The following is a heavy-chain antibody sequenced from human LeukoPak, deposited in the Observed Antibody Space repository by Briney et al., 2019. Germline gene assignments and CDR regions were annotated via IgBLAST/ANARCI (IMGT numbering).Heavy chain of an antibody. V-gene: IGHV6-1*01. CDR1: GDGVSSNSAA. CDR3: PSSLAAENDN. D-gene: IGHD6-13*01. Sequence: SQTLSLTCAISGDGVSSNSAAWNWIRQSPSRGLEWLGRTYYRSKWYNDYAESVKSRITINPDTSKNQFSLQLNSWTPKDTACYYVPSSLAAENDNGAQETRFTVSS. J-gene: IGHJ4*02. CDR2: TYYRSKWYN.